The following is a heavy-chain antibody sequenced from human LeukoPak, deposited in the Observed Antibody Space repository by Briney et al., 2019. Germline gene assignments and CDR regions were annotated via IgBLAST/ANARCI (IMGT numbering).Heavy chain of an antibody. J-gene: IGHJ4*02. Sequence: GGSLRLSCAASGFTFSSYAMSWVRQAPGRGLEWVSAIDGPGGTTYYADSVKGRFTISRDNSKNTLYLQMNSLRAEDTAVYYCAKWLSSSWAPFDYWGQGTLVIVSS. V-gene: IGHV3-23*01. CDR1: GFTFSSYA. CDR3: AKWLSSSWAPFDY. CDR2: IDGPGGTT. D-gene: IGHD6-13*01.